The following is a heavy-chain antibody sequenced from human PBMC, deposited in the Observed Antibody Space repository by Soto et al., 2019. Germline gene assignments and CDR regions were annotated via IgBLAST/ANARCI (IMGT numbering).Heavy chain of an antibody. D-gene: IGHD2-2*01. Sequence: ASVKVSCKTSGYTFSNYGIAWVRQAPGQPLEWLGWISLYSDGTNYAQKFQGRVSMTTDTSTTTAYMELRSLRSDDTAVYYCARVVPGAEAWFGPWGQGTLVTVSS. J-gene: IGHJ5*02. CDR2: ISLYSDGT. CDR3: ARVVPGAEAWFGP. V-gene: IGHV1-18*01. CDR1: GYTFSNYG.